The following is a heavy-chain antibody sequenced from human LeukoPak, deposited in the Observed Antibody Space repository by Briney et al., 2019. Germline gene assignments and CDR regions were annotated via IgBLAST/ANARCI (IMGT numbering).Heavy chain of an antibody. CDR3: ARDANWGSPLYYFDY. V-gene: IGHV3-64*01. D-gene: IGHD7-27*01. CDR1: GFTFSSYA. CDR2: ISSNGGST. J-gene: IGHJ4*02. Sequence: GGSLRLSCAASGFTFSSYAMHWVRQAPGRGLEYVSAISSNGGSTYYANSVKGRFTISRDNSKNTLYLQMGSLRAEDMAVHYCARDANWGSPLYYFDYWGQGTLVTVSS.